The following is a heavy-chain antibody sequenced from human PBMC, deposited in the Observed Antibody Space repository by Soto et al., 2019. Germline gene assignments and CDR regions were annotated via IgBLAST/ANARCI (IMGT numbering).Heavy chain of an antibody. CDR1: GYTFTSYG. D-gene: IGHD6-13*01. V-gene: IGHV1-18*01. CDR2: ISAYNGNT. J-gene: IGHJ6*03. CDR3: ARGGAAAERFGRYYYYMDV. Sequence: ASVKVSCKASGYTFTSYGISWGRQAPGQGLEWMGWISAYNGNTNYAQKLRGRVTMTTDTSTSTAYMELRSLRSDDTAVYYCARGGAAAERFGRYYYYMDVWGKGTTVTVSS.